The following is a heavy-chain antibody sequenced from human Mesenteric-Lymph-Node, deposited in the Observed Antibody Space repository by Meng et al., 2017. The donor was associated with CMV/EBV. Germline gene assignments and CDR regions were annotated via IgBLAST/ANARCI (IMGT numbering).Heavy chain of an antibody. Sequence: SETLSLTCTVSGGSISSSSYYWGWIRQPPGRGLEWIGNIYYSGRTYYNPSLKSRVTISLDTSENQFSLKLSSVTAADTAVYYCARDSGSYHNWFDPWGQGTLVTLSS. CDR1: GGSISSSSYY. CDR3: ARDSGSYHNWFDP. V-gene: IGHV4-39*07. D-gene: IGHD1-26*01. CDR2: IYYSGRT. J-gene: IGHJ5*02.